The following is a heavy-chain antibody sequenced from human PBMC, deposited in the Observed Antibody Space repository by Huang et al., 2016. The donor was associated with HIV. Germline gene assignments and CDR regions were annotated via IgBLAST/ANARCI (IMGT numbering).Heavy chain of an antibody. CDR1: GGSISSSSYY. D-gene: IGHD6-13*01. CDR3: AAHGRIVGIPAAPLRFDP. V-gene: IGHV4-39*01. Sequence: LQLQESGPGLVKPSETLSLTCTVSGGSISSSSYYWGWIRQPPGKGLEWIGSIYHSGTPYYNPSLKSRTTLSVDTSRTQFSLKLSSVTAADTAVYYCAAHGRIVGIPAAPLRFDPWGQGTLVTVSS. J-gene: IGHJ5*02. CDR2: IYHSGTP.